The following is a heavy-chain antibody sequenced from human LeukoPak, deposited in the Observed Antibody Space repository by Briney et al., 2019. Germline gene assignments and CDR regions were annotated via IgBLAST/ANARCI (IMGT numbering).Heavy chain of an antibody. V-gene: IGHV3-30*04. CDR2: ISFDETSK. J-gene: IGHJ6*04. CDR1: GFTFSRYA. Sequence: PGGSLRLSCAASGFTFSRYAMHWVRQAPGKGLEWVAVISFDETSKYYSDSVKGRFTISRDNSKNMLYLQMNSLRVEDTAVYYCAQTKKQPDYYCGFDVWGKGTTVTVSS. D-gene: IGHD6-13*01. CDR3: AQTKKQPDYYCGFDV.